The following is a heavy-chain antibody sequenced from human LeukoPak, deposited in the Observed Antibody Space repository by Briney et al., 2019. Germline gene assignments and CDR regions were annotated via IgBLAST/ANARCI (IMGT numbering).Heavy chain of an antibody. CDR3: AKAVDTAMVTLYYFDY. CDR1: GFTFDDYA. J-gene: IGHJ4*02. Sequence: PGGSLRLSCAASGFTFDDYAMHWVRHAPGKGLEWVSGISWNSGSIGYADSVKGRFTISRDNAKNSLYLQMNSLRAEDTALYYCAKAVDTAMVTLYYFDYWGQGTLVTVSS. V-gene: IGHV3-9*01. D-gene: IGHD5-18*01. CDR2: ISWNSGSI.